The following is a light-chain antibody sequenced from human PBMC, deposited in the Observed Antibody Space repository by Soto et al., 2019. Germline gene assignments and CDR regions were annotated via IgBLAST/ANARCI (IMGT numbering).Light chain of an antibody. J-gene: IGKJ4*01. V-gene: IGKV3-20*01. CDR2: RAS. Sequence: DIVLTQSPGTLSLSPGERATLSCRASQSVSSNYLAWYQQKPGQTPKVLIYRASTRATGIPDRFSGSGSGTDFTLTISRLEAEDFAVYYCQQYDSWPLTFGGGTKVEIK. CDR3: QQYDSWPLT. CDR1: QSVSSNY.